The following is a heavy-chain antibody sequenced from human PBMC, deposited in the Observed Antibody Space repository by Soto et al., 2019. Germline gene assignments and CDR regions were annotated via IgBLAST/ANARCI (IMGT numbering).Heavy chain of an antibody. CDR1: GGSISSYY. D-gene: IGHD6-19*01. CDR2: IYYSGST. Sequence: SETLSLTCTVSGGSISSYYWSWIRQPPGKGLEWIGYIYYSGSTNYNPSLKSRVTISVDTSKNQFSLKLSSVTAADTAVYYCARGRGYSSGWYCDYRGQRTPVTVP. J-gene: IGHJ4*02. CDR3: ARGRGYSSGWYCDY. V-gene: IGHV4-59*08.